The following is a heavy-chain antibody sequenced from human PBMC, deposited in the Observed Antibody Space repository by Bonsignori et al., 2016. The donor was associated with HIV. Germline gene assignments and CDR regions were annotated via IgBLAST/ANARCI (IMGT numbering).Heavy chain of an antibody. CDR3: ARLGQPNDYYYYMDV. V-gene: IGHV5-51*06. CDR2: IYPGDSDT. Sequence: EVQLVQSGAELKKPGESLRISCKASGYSFSTYWIVWVHQMPGKGLEWMGIIYPGDSDTRYSPSFEGQVTISADKSITTAYLQWSSLKASDTAMYYCARLGQPNDYYYYMDVWGKGTT. D-gene: IGHD1/OR15-1a*01. J-gene: IGHJ6*03. CDR1: GYSFSTYW.